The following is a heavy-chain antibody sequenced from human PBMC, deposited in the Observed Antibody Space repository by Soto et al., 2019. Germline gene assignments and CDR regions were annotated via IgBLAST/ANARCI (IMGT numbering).Heavy chain of an antibody. D-gene: IGHD2-15*01. CDR2: IYPGDSDT. CDR1: GYSFTSYW. V-gene: IGHV5-51*01. CDR3: ARRVYCSGGRCYYFDY. Sequence: GESLKISCKGSGYSFTSYWIGWVRQMPGKGLEWMGIIYPGDSDTRCSPSFQGQVTISADKSISTAYLQWSSLKASDTVMYFCARRVYCSGGRCYYFDYWGQGTLVTVSS. J-gene: IGHJ4*02.